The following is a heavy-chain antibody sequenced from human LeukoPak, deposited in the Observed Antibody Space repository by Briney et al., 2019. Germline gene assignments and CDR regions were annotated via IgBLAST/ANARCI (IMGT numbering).Heavy chain of an antibody. J-gene: IGHJ4*02. Sequence: GGSLRLSCAASGFTFSDYYMSWIRQAPGKGREWVSRISSGGGYTGYADSLKGRFTISRDNAKNSLHLQMNSLRAEDTAVYYCARDRRDGGYNPGDPRGFANWGQGTLVTVSS. CDR1: GFTFSDYY. D-gene: IGHD5-24*01. V-gene: IGHV3-11*06. CDR2: ISSGGGYT. CDR3: ARDRRDGGYNPGDPRGFAN.